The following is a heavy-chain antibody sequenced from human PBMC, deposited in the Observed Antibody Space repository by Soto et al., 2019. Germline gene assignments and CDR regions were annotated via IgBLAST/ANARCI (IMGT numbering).Heavy chain of an antibody. CDR3: AKGDNLGPKTGYAFDP. D-gene: IGHD5-12*01. CDR1: GDSVSSNTAS. J-gene: IGHJ5*02. Sequence: SQTLSLTCAIPGDSVSSNTASWNWIRQSPSRGLEWLGRTYFRSKWYNDYAVSVKSRIIINPDTSNNQFSLQLNSVTPEDTAVYFCAKGDNLGPKTGYAFDPGGQGIMVTVSS. V-gene: IGHV6-1*01. CDR2: TYFRSKWYN.